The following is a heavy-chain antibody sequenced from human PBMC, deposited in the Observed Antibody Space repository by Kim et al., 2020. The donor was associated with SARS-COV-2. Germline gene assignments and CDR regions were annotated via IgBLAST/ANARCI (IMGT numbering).Heavy chain of an antibody. CDR1: GFTFTTSY. Sequence: ASVKVSCKTSGFTFTTSYIHWVRQAPGQGLEWMGIINPSGGRTTYAQKFQGRLTMTRDTSTSAVYMELSSLRSEDTAVYYCARDPLFGSVGKGWFDPWGQ. CDR3: ARDPLFGSVGKGWFDP. V-gene: IGHV1-46*01. J-gene: IGHJ5*02. CDR2: INPSGGRT. D-gene: IGHD3-10*01.